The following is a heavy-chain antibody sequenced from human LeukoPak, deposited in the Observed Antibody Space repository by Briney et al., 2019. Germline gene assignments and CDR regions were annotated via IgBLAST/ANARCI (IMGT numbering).Heavy chain of an antibody. CDR1: GFTFSSYW. CDR3: ARAGALWFGELYHY. J-gene: IGHJ4*02. CDR2: IKQDGSEK. D-gene: IGHD3-10*01. Sequence: GGSLRLYCAASGFTFSSYWMSWVRQAPGKGLEWVANIKQDGSEKYYVDSVKGRFTISRDKAKNSLYLQMNSLRAEDTAVYYCARAGALWFGELYHYWGQGTLVTVSS. V-gene: IGHV3-7*01.